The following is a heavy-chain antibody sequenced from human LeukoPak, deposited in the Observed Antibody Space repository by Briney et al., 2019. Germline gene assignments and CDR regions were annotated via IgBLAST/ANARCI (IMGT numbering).Heavy chain of an antibody. CDR2: ISGSGGST. J-gene: IGHJ3*02. D-gene: IGHD6-19*01. Sequence: GGSLRLSCAASGFTFSSYAMSWVRQAPGKGLEWVSAISGSGGSTYYADSVKGRLTISRDNSKNTLYLQMNSLRAEDTAVYYCAKDVIAVAASSVVAFDIWGQGTMVTVSS. CDR1: GFTFSSYA. V-gene: IGHV3-23*01. CDR3: AKDVIAVAASSVVAFDI.